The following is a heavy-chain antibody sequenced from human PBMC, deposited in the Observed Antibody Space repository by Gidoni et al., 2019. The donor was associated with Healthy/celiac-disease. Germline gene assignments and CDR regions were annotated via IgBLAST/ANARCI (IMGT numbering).Heavy chain of an antibody. CDR1: GFTFSSYG. CDR2: RSYDGSNK. Sequence: QVQLVESGEGVVQPGRSLRLSCAASGFTFSSYGMHWVSQAPGKGRGWVAGRSYDGSNKYYADSVKGRFTISRDNSKNTLYLQMNSLRAEDTAVYYCAKEGYYGMDVWGQGTTVTVSS. J-gene: IGHJ6*02. CDR3: AKEGYYGMDV. V-gene: IGHV3-30*18.